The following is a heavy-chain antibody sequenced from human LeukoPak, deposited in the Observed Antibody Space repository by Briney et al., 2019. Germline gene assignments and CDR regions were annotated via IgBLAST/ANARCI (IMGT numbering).Heavy chain of an antibody. CDR2: IIPILGIA. Sequence: SVKVSCKASGGTFSSYAISWVRQAPGQGLEWMGRIIPILGIANYAQKFQGRVTITADKSTSTAYMELSSLRSEDTAVYYCARGRNVDTAMVTGNWFDPWGQGTLVTVSS. CDR3: ARGRNVDTAMVTGNWFDP. CDR1: GGTFSSYA. J-gene: IGHJ5*02. V-gene: IGHV1-69*04. D-gene: IGHD5-18*01.